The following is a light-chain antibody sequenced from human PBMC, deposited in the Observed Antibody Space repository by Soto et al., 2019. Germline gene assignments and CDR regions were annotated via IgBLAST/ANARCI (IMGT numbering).Light chain of an antibody. CDR3: QQYISYPLT. Sequence: DIQMTQSPATLSASVGDRVTITCRASQSLRSWLVWYQQKPGKVPNLLIYKASILQSGVPSRFSGSESGTEFTLTISSLQPDDFATYYCQQYISYPLTFGGGTKVEI. J-gene: IGKJ4*01. CDR2: KAS. V-gene: IGKV1-5*03. CDR1: QSLRSW.